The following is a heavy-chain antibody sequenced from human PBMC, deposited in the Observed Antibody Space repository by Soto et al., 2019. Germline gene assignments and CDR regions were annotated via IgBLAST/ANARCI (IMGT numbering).Heavy chain of an antibody. D-gene: IGHD3-9*01. CDR3: VRDRDWAFDI. CDR2: TGTRRKYT. Sequence: GGSLRLSCAASGYALRDYSMNWVRQAPGKGLEWVSYTGTRRKYTFYADSVRGRFTISRDDARNSVYLQLNSLRDEDTAVYYCVRDRDWAFDIWGQGTMVTVSS. V-gene: IGHV3-48*02. J-gene: IGHJ3*02. CDR1: GYALRDYS.